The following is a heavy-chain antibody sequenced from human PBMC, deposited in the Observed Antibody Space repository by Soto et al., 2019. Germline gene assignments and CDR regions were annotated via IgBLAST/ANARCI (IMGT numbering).Heavy chain of an antibody. CDR1: GGSISSYY. V-gene: IGHV4-59*01. J-gene: IGHJ6*02. CDR2: IYYSGST. D-gene: IGHD2-15*01. Sequence: SETLSLTCTVSGGSISSYYWSWIRQPPGKGLEWIGYIYYSGSTNYNPSLKSRVTISVDTSKNQFSLKLSSVTAADTAVYYCARSGVVVAANYYYYGMDVWGQGTTVTVSS. CDR3: ARSGVVVAANYYYYGMDV.